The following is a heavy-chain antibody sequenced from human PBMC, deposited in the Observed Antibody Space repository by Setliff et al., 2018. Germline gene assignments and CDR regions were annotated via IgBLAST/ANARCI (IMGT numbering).Heavy chain of an antibody. CDR2: ISTSGST. D-gene: IGHD6-6*01. CDR3: AREHPEYSSSSDLTYFES. V-gene: IGHV4-4*07. J-gene: IGHJ4*02. CDR1: GGSIINSYY. Sequence: SETLSLTCTVSGGSIINSYYWSWIRQPAGKGLEWIGRISTSGSTNYNPSLKSRVTVSLDTSKNQFSLKLTSVTAADTAVYYCAREHPEYSSSSDLTYFESWGQGTLVTVSS.